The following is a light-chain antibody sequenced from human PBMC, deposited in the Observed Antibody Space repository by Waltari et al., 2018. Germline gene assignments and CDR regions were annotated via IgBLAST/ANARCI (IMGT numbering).Light chain of an antibody. Sequence: DIVMTQSPDSLAVSLGERATINCKSSQSVLYSSNNKNYLAWYQQKPGQPPKLLIYWASTRESGVPDLFSGSGSGTDFTLTISSLQAEDVAVYYCQQYDSTPFTFGPGTKVDIK. J-gene: IGKJ3*01. CDR1: QSVLYSSNNKNY. CDR3: QQYDSTPFT. V-gene: IGKV4-1*01. CDR2: WAS.